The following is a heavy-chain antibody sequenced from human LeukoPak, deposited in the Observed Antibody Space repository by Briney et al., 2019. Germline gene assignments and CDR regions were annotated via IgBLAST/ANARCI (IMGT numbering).Heavy chain of an antibody. CDR2: ISYDGSNK. D-gene: IGHD3-10*01. CDR1: GFTFSDCA. V-gene: IGHV3-30-3*01. CDR3: ASRTNSGPPV. Sequence: GGSLRLSCAASGFTFSDCAVHWVRQAPGKGLEWVALISYDGSNKYYADSVKGRFTISRDNSKNTMYLQMNSLRREDTAVYYCASRTNSGPPVWGQGTLVTVSS. J-gene: IGHJ1*01.